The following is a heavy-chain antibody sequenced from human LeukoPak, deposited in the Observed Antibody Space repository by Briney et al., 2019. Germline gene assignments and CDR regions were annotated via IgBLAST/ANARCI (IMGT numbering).Heavy chain of an antibody. D-gene: IGHD2-8*01. CDR1: GGSFSAYY. J-gene: IGHJ4*02. CDR2: INHSGST. Sequence: SETLSLTCAIYGGSFSAYYWSWIRQPPGKGLEWIGEINHSGSTNYNPPPKSRVTISVDTSKNQFSLKLSSVDAEDAAVYYCGTVSRGYFDYWGQGTLGTVSS. V-gene: IGHV4-34*01. CDR3: GTVSRGYFDY.